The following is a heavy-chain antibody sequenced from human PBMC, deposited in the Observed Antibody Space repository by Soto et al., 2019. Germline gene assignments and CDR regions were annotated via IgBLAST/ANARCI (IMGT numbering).Heavy chain of an antibody. CDR2: ISGSGGST. J-gene: IGHJ4*02. V-gene: IGHV3-23*01. CDR1: GFTFSSYA. CDR3: AKVGHPIWYFDY. D-gene: IGHD3-10*01. Sequence: PWGSLRLSGAASGFTFSSYAMSWVRQAPGKGLEWVSAISGSGGSTYYADSVKGRFTISRDNSKNTLYLQMNSLRAEDTAVYYCAKVGHPIWYFDYWGQGTLVTVSS.